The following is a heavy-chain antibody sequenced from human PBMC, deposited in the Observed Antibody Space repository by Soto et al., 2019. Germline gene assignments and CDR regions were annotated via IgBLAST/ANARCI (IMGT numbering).Heavy chain of an antibody. Sequence: SETLSLTCTVSGGSISSYYWSWIRQPPGKGLEWIGYIYYSGSTNYNPSLKSRVTISVDTSKNQFSLKLSSVTAADTAVYYCARDPDDARQVAFDIWGQGTMVTVSS. CDR1: GGSISSYY. CDR2: IYYSGST. J-gene: IGHJ3*02. D-gene: IGHD2-2*01. V-gene: IGHV4-59*01. CDR3: ARDPDDARQVAFDI.